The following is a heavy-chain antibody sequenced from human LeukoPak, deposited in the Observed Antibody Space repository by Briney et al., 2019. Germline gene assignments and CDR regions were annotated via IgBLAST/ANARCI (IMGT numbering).Heavy chain of an antibody. CDR3: ARGGDYSSGWYGIPRGLRYYYYMDV. D-gene: IGHD6-19*01. Sequence: GASVKVSCKASGYTFTGYYMHWVRQAPGQGLEWMGWINPYNGNTNYAQNLQGRVTMTTDTSTSTAYMELRSLRSDDTAVYYCARGGDYSSGWYGIPRGLRYYYYMDVWGKGTTVTVSS. V-gene: IGHV1-18*04. CDR1: GYTFTGYY. CDR2: INPYNGNT. J-gene: IGHJ6*03.